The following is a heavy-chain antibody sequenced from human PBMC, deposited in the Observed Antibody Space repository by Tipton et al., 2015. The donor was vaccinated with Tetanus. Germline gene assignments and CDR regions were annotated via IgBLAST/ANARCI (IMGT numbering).Heavy chain of an antibody. CDR3: ARGHGSGRNSFRFEY. J-gene: IGHJ4*02. CDR1: GGLITTGGYS. Sequence: TLSLTCAVSGGLITTGGYSWGWIRQTPGQGLEWIGYIYQTESTYYNPSLRSRLTISINRSKNQFSLKLTSVTAADTAVYYCARGHGSGRNSFRFEYWGQGTLVTVSS. D-gene: IGHD3-10*01. V-gene: IGHV4-30-2*01. CDR2: IYQTEST.